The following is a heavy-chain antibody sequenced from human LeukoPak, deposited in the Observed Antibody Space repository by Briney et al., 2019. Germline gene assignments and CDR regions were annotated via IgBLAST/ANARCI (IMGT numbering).Heavy chain of an antibody. J-gene: IGHJ4*02. D-gene: IGHD3-10*01. CDR1: GFTFSSYA. CDR3: ARGPSTWADS. V-gene: IGHV3-23*01. Sequence: GGSLRLSCAASGFTFSSYAMSWVRQAPGKGLEWVSAISGSGGSTYYADSVKGRFTISRDNANNSLYLQMNSLRAEDTAVYFCARGPSTWADSWGQGTLVFVSS. CDR2: ISGSGGST.